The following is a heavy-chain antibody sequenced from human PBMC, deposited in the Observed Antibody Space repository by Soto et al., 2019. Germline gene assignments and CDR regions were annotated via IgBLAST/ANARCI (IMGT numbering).Heavy chain of an antibody. Sequence: QVQLVESGGGVVQPGRSLRLSCAASGFTFSSYGMHWVRQAPGKGLEWVAVISYDGSNKYYADSVKGRFTISRDNSKNTLYLQMNSLRAEDTVVYYCAKIWSVRDYWGQGTLVTVSS. J-gene: IGHJ4*02. V-gene: IGHV3-30*18. CDR2: ISYDGSNK. CDR1: GFTFSSYG. CDR3: AKIWSVRDY. D-gene: IGHD3-16*01.